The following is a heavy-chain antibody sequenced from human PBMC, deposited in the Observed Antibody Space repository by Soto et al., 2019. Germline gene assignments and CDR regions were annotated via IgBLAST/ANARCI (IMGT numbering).Heavy chain of an antibody. CDR1: GFTFSSYS. Sequence: EVQLVESGGGLVKPGGSLRLSCAASGFTFSSYSMNWVRQAPGKGLEWVASISSSSSYTYYADSVKGRFTISRDNAKNSLYLQMNRVRAEDTDVYYCARDRDRYDSSGYTGWFDPWGQVSLVTVSS. CDR2: ISSSSSYT. CDR3: ARDRDRYDSSGYTGWFDP. V-gene: IGHV3-21*01. D-gene: IGHD3-22*01. J-gene: IGHJ5*02.